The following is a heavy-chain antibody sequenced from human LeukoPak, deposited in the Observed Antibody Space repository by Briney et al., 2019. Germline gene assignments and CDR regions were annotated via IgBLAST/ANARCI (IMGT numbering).Heavy chain of an antibody. V-gene: IGHV3-30*02. Sequence: GGSLRLSCAASGFPFSYFGMHWVRQAPGKGLEWVAFIRFDGNDKFYADSVKGRFTISKDTSRNTLYLQMNSLRAEDTAVYYCAKDLMRDRWFGESWGQGTLVTVSS. CDR2: IRFDGNDK. J-gene: IGHJ5*02. D-gene: IGHD3-10*01. CDR3: AKDLMRDRWFGES. CDR1: GFPFSYFG.